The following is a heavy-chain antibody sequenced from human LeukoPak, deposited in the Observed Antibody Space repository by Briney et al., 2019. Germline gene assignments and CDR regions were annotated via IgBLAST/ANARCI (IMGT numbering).Heavy chain of an antibody. V-gene: IGHV4-39*01. CDR3: ARWGYGDYGVYFDY. Sequence: SETLSLTCTVSGGSISSSSYYWGWIRQPPGKGLEWIGSIYYSGSTYYNPSLKSRVTISVDTSKNQFSLKLSSVTAADTAVYYCARWGYGDYGVYFDYWGQGTLVTVSS. CDR2: IYYSGST. J-gene: IGHJ4*02. D-gene: IGHD4-17*01. CDR1: GGSISSSSYY.